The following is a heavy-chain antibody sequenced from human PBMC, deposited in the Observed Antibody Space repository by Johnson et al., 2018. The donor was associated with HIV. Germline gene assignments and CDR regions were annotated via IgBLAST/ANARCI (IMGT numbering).Heavy chain of an antibody. CDR2: ISYDGSNK. CDR3: ALLRGAAGDDAFDS. Sequence: VQLVESGGGVVQPGRSLRLSCAASGFTFSSYAMHWVRQAPGKGLEWVAVISYDGSNKYYADSVKGRFTISRDNSKNTLYLQMNSLRAEDTAVYYCALLRGAAGDDAFDSWGQGTMVTVSS. J-gene: IGHJ3*02. V-gene: IGHV3-30*04. D-gene: IGHD6-13*01. CDR1: GFTFSSYA.